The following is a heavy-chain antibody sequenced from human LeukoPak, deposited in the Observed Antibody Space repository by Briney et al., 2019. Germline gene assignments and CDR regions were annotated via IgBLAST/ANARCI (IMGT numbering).Heavy chain of an antibody. CDR1: GFTFSSYG. D-gene: IGHD2-21*02. CDR3: ARRTITAGGDCLDY. Sequence: PGRSLGLSCAASGFTFSSYGMHWVRQAPGKGLEWVAVISYTGSNKYYADSVKGRFTISRDNSKNTLYLQMNSLRAEDTAIYYCARRTITAGGDCLDYWGQGTLITVSS. J-gene: IGHJ4*02. CDR2: ISYTGSNK. V-gene: IGHV3-30*03.